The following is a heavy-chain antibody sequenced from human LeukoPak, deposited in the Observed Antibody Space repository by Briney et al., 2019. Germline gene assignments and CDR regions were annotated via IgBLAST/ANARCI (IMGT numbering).Heavy chain of an antibody. CDR1: GYSFTTYW. D-gene: IGHD5-12*01. V-gene: IGHV5-51*01. J-gene: IGHJ3*02. Sequence: GESLKISCKGSGYSFTTYWIGWVRQMPGKGLEWMGIIYPVDSDIRYSPSFQGQVTFSADKSISTAYLQWSSLKASDTAMYYCATESGSDAFDIWGQGTMVTVSS. CDR2: IYPVDSDI. CDR3: ATESGSDAFDI.